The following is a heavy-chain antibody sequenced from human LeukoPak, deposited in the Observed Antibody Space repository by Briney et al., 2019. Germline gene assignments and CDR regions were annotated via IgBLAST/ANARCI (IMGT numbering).Heavy chain of an antibody. Sequence: SETLSLTCAFYGGSFSGYSLTWIRQPPGKGLEWIGEIYHSGINHFNPSLKSRVTISADTSKKQVFLNLSSVTAADTAVYYCAKKKVDVMGNQYYYYYGLDVWGQGTTVTVSS. D-gene: IGHD3-16*01. V-gene: IGHV4-34*01. CDR1: GGSFSGYS. CDR2: IYHSGIN. CDR3: AKKKVDVMGNQYYYYYGLDV. J-gene: IGHJ6*02.